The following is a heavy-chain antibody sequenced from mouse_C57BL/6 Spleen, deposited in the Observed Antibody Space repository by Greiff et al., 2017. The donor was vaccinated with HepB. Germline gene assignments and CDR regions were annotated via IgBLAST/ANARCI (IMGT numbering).Heavy chain of an antibody. V-gene: IGHV1-36*01. J-gene: IGHJ1*03. CDR1: GFTFTDYY. CDR3: ARCHYSNYEYFDV. Sequence: VQLKESGPVLVKPGPSVKISCKASGFTFTDYYMHWVKQSHGKSLEWIGLVYPYNGGTSYNQKFKGKATLTVDTSSSTAYMELNSLTSEDSAVYYCARCHYSNYEYFDVWGTGTTVTVSS. CDR2: VYPYNGGT. D-gene: IGHD2-5*01.